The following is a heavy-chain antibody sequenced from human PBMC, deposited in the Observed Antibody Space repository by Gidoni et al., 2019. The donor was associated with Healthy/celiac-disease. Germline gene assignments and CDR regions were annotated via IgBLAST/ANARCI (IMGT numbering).Heavy chain of an antibody. J-gene: IGHJ6*03. V-gene: IGHV1-69*01. CDR3: ARDGVYSSSWDPPDYYYYYMDV. Sequence: QVQLVQSGAEVKKPGSSVKVSCKASGGTCSSYAISWVRQAPGQGLEWMGGIIPLFGTANYAQKFQGRVTITADESTSTAYMELSSLRSEDTAVYYCARDGVYSSSWDPPDYYYYYMDVWGKGTTVTVSS. CDR2: IIPLFGTA. CDR1: GGTCSSYA. D-gene: IGHD6-13*01.